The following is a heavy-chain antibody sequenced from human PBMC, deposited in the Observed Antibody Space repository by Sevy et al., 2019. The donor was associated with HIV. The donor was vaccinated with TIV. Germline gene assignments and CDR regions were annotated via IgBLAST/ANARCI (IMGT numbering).Heavy chain of an antibody. Sequence: GGSLRLSCSVSGFNFSTYAMHWVRQAPGKGLEWVAVISSDVIRKYYGASVRGAFAISRDNSNNTLSLQMNSLRIEDTAVSYCARDPTGDTALPDYWGQGTLVTGSS. CDR2: ISSDVIRK. CDR1: GFNFSTYA. J-gene: IGHJ4*02. V-gene: IGHV3-30*09. CDR3: ARDPTGDTALPDY. D-gene: IGHD2-21*01.